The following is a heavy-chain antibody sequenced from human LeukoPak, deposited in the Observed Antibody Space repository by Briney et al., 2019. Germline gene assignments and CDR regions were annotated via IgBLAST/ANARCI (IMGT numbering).Heavy chain of an antibody. Sequence: SETLSLTCTVYGGSFSGYYWSWIRQPPGKGLEWIGEINHSGSTNYNPSLKSRVTISVDTSKNQFSLKLSSVTAADTAVYYCARGAWELLKYYFDYWGQGTLVTVSS. V-gene: IGHV4-34*01. J-gene: IGHJ4*02. CDR3: ARGAWELLKYYFDY. CDR2: INHSGST. CDR1: GGSFSGYY. D-gene: IGHD1-26*01.